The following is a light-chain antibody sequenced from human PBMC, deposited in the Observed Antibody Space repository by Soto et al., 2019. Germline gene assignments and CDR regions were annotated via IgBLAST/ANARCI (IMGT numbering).Light chain of an antibody. V-gene: IGKV1-39*01. CDR3: QQSYSTLIT. CDR1: QSISSY. J-gene: IGKJ5*01. Sequence: DIQITQSPSSLSASVGASVTITGRASQSISSYLNWYQQKPGKAPKLLIYAASSLQSGVPSSFSGSGSGTDFTLTISSLQTEDFATYYCQQSYSTLITFGQGTRLEIK. CDR2: AAS.